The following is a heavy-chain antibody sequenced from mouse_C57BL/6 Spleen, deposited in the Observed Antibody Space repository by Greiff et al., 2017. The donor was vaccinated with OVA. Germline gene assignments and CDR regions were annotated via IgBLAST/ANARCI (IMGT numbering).Heavy chain of an antibody. CDR3: ANLGRENAMDY. J-gene: IGHJ4*01. V-gene: IGHV1-81*01. CDR1: GYTFTSYG. CDR2: IYPRSGNT. Sequence: VQLQQSGAELARPGASVKLSCKASGYTFTSYGISWVKQRTGQGLEWIGEIYPRSGNTYYNEKFKGKATLTADKSSSTAYMELRSLTSEDTAVYFCANLGRENAMDYWGQGTSVTVSS. D-gene: IGHD4-1*01.